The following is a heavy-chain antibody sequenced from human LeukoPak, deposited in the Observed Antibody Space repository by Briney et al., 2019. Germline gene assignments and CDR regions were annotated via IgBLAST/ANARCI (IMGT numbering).Heavy chain of an antibody. CDR3: AKEYYDFWSGYPHDY. J-gene: IGHJ4*02. D-gene: IGHD3-3*01. Sequence: GGSLRLSCAASGFTFSSYAMSWVRQAPGKVLEWVSAISGSGGSTYYTDSVKGRFTISRDNSKNTLYLQMNSLRAEDTAVYYSAKEYYDFWSGYPHDYWGQGTLVTVSS. CDR1: GFTFSSYA. CDR2: ISGSGGST. V-gene: IGHV3-23*01.